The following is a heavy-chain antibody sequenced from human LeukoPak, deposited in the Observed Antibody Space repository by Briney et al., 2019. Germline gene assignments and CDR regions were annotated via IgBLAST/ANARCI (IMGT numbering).Heavy chain of an antibody. CDR3: ARCDAGAYYYYYYMDV. CDR2: ISSSSSYI. Sequence: PGGSLRLSCAASGFTFSSYSMNWVRQAPGKGLEWVSSISSSSSYIYYADSVKGRFTISRDNAKNSLYLQMNSLRAEDTAVYYCARCDAGAYYYYYYMDVWGKGTTVTVSS. CDR1: GFTFSSYS. J-gene: IGHJ6*03. V-gene: IGHV3-21*01.